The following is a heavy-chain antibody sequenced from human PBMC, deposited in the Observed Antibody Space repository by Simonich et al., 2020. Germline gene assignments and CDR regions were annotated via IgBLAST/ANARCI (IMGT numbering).Heavy chain of an antibody. CDR3: ARHAGFAFDI. CDR2: IYYSGRT. D-gene: IGHD6-13*01. Sequence: QLQLQESGPGLVKPSETLSLTCTVSGGSISSSSYYWGWIRRPPGKGLEWIGSIYYSGRTYYTPSLKSRVTISVDTSKNQFSLKLSSVTAADTAVYYCARHAGFAFDIWGQGTMVTVSS. V-gene: IGHV4-39*01. CDR1: GGSISSSSYY. J-gene: IGHJ3*02.